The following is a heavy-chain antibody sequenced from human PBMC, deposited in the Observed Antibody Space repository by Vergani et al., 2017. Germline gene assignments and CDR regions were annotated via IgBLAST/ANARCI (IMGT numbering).Heavy chain of an antibody. CDR2: IDHTGRP. Sequence: QVQLQQWGGGLLKPSETLSLTCVVNGGSFTSYHWTWIRQSPGEGLEWVGDIDHTGRPDYNPSLKSRLTMSVDKSRNRLSLTLNFVTATDTAIYFCARVNTETNGHLYYYYYMHVGGQGTAVTVS. V-gene: IGHV4-34*01. J-gene: IGHJ6*03. D-gene: IGHD4-11*01. CDR3: ARVNTETNGHLYYYYYMHV. CDR1: GGSFTSYH.